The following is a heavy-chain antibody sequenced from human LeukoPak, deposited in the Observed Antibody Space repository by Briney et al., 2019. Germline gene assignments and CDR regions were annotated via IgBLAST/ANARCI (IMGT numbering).Heavy chain of an antibody. D-gene: IGHD6-19*01. CDR2: ISSSSSYI. CDR1: GFTFSSYS. J-gene: IGHJ6*03. CDR3: ARDDRIAVGRGGIYYYYMDV. V-gene: IGHV3-21*01. Sequence: QAGGSLRLSCAASGFTFSSYSMNWVRQAPGKGLEWVSSISSSSSYIYYADSVKGRFTISRDNAKNSLYLQMNSLRAEDTAVYYCARDDRIAVGRGGIYYYYMDVWGKGTTVTISS.